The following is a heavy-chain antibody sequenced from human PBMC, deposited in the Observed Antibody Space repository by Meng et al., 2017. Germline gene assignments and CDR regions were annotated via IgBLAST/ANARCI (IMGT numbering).Heavy chain of an antibody. CDR2: INPNSGGT. Sequence: ASVKVSCKASGYTFTGYYMHWVRQAPGQGLEWMGRINPNSGGTNYAQKFQGRVTMTRDTSISTAYMELSRLRSDDTAVYYCARSYSSGWYLRPDYWGQGTLVTVYS. J-gene: IGHJ4*02. D-gene: IGHD6-19*01. V-gene: IGHV1-2*06. CDR3: ARSYSSGWYLRPDY. CDR1: GYTFTGYY.